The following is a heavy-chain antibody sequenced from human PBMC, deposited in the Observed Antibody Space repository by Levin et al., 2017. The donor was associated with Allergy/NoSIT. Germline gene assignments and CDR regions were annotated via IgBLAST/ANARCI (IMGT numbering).Heavy chain of an antibody. J-gene: IGHJ5*02. V-gene: IGHV2-70*04. CDR2: FDWDDRK. D-gene: IGHD6-19*01. CDR1: GFSFKTSRMH. CDR3: ARIESRGWHFS. Sequence: QTLSLTCTFSGFSFKTSRMHVSWIRQPPGKALEWLARFDWDDRKYYSTSLKTRLTISKDTSKNQVVLIMTNMDPVDTATYYCARIESRGWHFSWGRGTLVTVSS.